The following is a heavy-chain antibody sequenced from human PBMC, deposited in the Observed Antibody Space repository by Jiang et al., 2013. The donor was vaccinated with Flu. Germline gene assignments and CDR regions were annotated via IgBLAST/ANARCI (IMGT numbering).Heavy chain of an antibody. J-gene: IGHJ6*02. CDR2: IYPSGNT. Sequence: GPGLVKPSETLSLTCTVSGGSISSYYWSWIRQPAGKGLEWIGRIYPSGNTNYNPSLKSRVTMSIDTSKNQFSLKLNSVTAADTAVYYCARGVVYYYYGMDVWGQGTTVTVSS. CDR1: GGSISSYY. D-gene: IGHD3-3*01. CDR3: ARGVVYYYYGMDV. V-gene: IGHV4-4*07.